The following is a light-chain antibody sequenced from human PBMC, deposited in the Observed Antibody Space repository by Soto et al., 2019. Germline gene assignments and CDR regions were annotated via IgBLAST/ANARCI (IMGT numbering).Light chain of an antibody. CDR3: FSYADTNNFV. Sequence: QSALTQPPSASGSPGQSVTISCTGTSSDVGGYNYVSWYQQHPGKAPKLMIYEVSKRPSGVPDRFSGSKSGNTASLTVSGLQAEDEADYYCFSYADTNNFVFGSGTQLTVL. CDR1: SSDVGGYNY. CDR2: EVS. V-gene: IGLV2-8*01. J-gene: IGLJ1*01.